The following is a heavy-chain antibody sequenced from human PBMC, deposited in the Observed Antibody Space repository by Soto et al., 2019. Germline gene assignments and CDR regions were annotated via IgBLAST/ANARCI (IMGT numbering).Heavy chain of an antibody. V-gene: IGHV1-69*01. Sequence: QEQLVQSGAEVKKPGSSVKLSCRDSGGLFSSYAISWVRQAPGQGLEWMGGIIPVFGTAYYPQKFQDRVTITADESTNTAYMELSSLRYEDTAMYYWARGGGPYVWFNEFWGQGSLVTVSS. CDR2: IIPVFGTA. D-gene: IGHD2-15*01. J-gene: IGHJ4*02. CDR1: GGLFSSYA. CDR3: ARGGGPYVWFNEF.